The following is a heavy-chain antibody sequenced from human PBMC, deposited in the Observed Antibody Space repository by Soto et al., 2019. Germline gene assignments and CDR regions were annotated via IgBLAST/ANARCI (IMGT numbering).Heavy chain of an antibody. V-gene: IGHV3-11*01. CDR2: ISSTGSTP. D-gene: IGHD6-6*01. Sequence: PGGSLRLSCAASGFPFSDSYMAWIRQAPGKGLEEIATISSTGSTPYYADSVKGRFTISRDNAQNSLYLEMNNLRAEDTAVYYCATGQQLVANWLDPWGQGILVTVSS. CDR1: GFPFSDSY. CDR3: ATGQQLVANWLDP. J-gene: IGHJ5*02.